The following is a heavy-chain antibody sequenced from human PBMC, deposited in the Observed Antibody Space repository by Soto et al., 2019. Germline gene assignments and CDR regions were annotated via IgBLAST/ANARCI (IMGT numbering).Heavy chain of an antibody. CDR3: TGEVASGY. D-gene: IGHD2-8*02. J-gene: IGHJ4*02. CDR1: GFTVSTYG. Sequence: QVQLVESGGGVVQPGRSLRLSCAVSGFTVSTYGMHWVRQAPGKGLEWVAVISRDGGTKYYADSVKDRFTISRDNSRNIQFLEMNSLRGDDMAVYYCTGEVASGYWGQGTLVTVSS. CDR2: ISRDGGTK. V-gene: IGHV3-30*03.